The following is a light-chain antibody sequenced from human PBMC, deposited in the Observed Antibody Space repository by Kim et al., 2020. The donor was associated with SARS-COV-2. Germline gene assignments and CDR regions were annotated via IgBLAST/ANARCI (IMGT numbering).Light chain of an antibody. J-gene: IGKJ2*01. Sequence: EIVMTQSPATLSVSPGERATLSCRASQSVNSNLAWYQQKPGQAPRLLIFGASTRVTGIPVRFSGSGSGTEFTLTISSLQSEDFAVYYCQQYNNWPPYTFGQGTKLEIK. CDR2: GAS. CDR3: QQYNNWPPYT. V-gene: IGKV3-15*01. CDR1: QSVNSN.